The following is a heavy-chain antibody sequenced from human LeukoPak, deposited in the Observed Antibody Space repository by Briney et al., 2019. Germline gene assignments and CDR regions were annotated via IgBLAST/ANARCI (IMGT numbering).Heavy chain of an antibody. CDR3: ARHKVRSSSWYYYYYYMDV. Sequence: SETLSLTCTVSGGSISSYYWSWLRQPPGKGLEWIGYIYYSGSTNYNPSLKSRVTISVDTSKNQFSLKLSSVTAADTAVYYCARHKVRSSSWYYYYYYMDVWGKGTTVTISS. CDR1: GGSISSYY. V-gene: IGHV4-59*08. J-gene: IGHJ6*03. D-gene: IGHD6-13*01. CDR2: IYYSGST.